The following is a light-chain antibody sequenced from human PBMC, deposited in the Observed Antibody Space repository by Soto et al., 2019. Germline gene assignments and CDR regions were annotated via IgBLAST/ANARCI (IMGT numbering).Light chain of an antibody. V-gene: IGKV3-20*01. J-gene: IGKJ1*01. CDR1: QSISSD. Sequence: EIVLAHSQATLSVSPLERSSLXGKTSQSISSDVAWYQQKPGQAPRLLIYGASTTATGIPDRFSGSGSGTDFTLTISRLEPEDFAVYYCQQYDSSPWTFGQGTKVDIK. CDR3: QQYDSSPWT. CDR2: GAS.